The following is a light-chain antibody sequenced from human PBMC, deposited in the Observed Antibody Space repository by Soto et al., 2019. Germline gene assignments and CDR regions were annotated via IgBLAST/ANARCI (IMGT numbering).Light chain of an antibody. V-gene: IGKV2-28*01. CDR3: MQSLQILQT. CDR2: LGS. CDR1: RSLLYRNGNNH. J-gene: IGKJ1*01. Sequence: DIVVTQSPLSLPVTPGEPASISCRSSRSLLYRNGNNHLDWYLQKPGQSPQLLIYLGSNRASGVTDRFSGSGSGTDFTLRISRVEAEDVGVYYCMQSLQILQTFGQGTKVEIK.